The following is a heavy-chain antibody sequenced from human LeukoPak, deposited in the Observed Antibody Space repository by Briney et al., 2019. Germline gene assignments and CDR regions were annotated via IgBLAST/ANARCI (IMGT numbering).Heavy chain of an antibody. CDR2: AFSDGRT. CDR3: ARGDFDY. V-gene: IGHV3-53*01. J-gene: IGHJ4*02. Sequence: GGSLRLSCAASGFTVSSNYMSWVRQAPGKGLEWVSIAFSDGRTFYADPVKGRFTISRDSSKNTVFLQMNSLRAEDTAVYYCARGDFDYWGQGTLVTVSS. CDR1: GFTVSSNY.